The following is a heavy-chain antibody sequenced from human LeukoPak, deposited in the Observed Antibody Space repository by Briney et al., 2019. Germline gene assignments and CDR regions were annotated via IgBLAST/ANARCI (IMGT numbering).Heavy chain of an antibody. CDR3: ARHSSWYAENWFDP. J-gene: IGHJ5*02. Sequence: ASVKVSCKASGGTFSSCAISWVRQAPGQGLEWMGRIIPILGIANYAQKFQGRVTITADKSTSTAYMELSSLRSEDTAVYYCARHSSWYAENWFDPWGQGTLVTVSS. CDR2: IIPILGIA. V-gene: IGHV1-69*04. CDR1: GGTFSSCA. D-gene: IGHD6-13*01.